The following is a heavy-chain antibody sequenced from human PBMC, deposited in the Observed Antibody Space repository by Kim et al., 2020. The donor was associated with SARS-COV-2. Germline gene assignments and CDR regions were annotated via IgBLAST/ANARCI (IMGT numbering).Heavy chain of an antibody. CDR3: ARGGYYGPRGWFDP. Sequence: GGSLRLSCAASGFTFSSYGMHWVRQAPGKGLEWVAVISYDGSNKYYADSVKGRFTISRDNSKNTLYLQMNSLRAEDTAVYYCARGGYYGPRGWFDPWGQGTLVTVSS. CDR2: ISYDGSNK. D-gene: IGHD3-10*01. J-gene: IGHJ5*02. V-gene: IGHV3-33*05. CDR1: GFTFSSYG.